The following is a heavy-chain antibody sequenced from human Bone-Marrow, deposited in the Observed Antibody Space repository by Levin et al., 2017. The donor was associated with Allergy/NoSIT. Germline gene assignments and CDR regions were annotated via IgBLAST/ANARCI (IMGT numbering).Heavy chain of an antibody. Sequence: ASVKVSCKASGYTFNNYGLNWVRQAPGQGLEWMGWINTYNGHTNYAQNVQGRVTMTIDTSTTTAYVDLRSLTSDDTAVYYCARGRAVGGRAADVTYFDLWGRGTLVTVSS. CDR2: INTYNGHT. V-gene: IGHV1-18*01. CDR1: GYTFNNYG. D-gene: IGHD2-15*01. CDR3: ARGRAVGGRAADVTYFDL. J-gene: IGHJ2*01.